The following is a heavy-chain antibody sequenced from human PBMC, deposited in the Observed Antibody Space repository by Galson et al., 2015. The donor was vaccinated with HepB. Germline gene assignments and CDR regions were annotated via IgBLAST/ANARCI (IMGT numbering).Heavy chain of an antibody. J-gene: IGHJ5*02. Sequence: SVKVSCKASGYTFTSFDINWVRQAPGQGLEWMGWMNPNSGNTGYAQKFRGRVTMTRNTSINTAYMELSSLKSEDTAVYYCARVKWGLLWFGDGWFAPWGQGTLVTVSS. CDR2: MNPNSGNT. V-gene: IGHV1-8*01. D-gene: IGHD3-10*01. CDR1: GYTFTSFD. CDR3: ARVKWGLLWFGDGWFAP.